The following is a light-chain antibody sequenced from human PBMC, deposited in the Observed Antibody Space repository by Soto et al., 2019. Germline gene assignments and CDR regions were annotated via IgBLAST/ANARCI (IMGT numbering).Light chain of an antibody. CDR1: SSDVGAYNY. Sequence: QSVLTQPASVSGSPGQSITISCTGTSSDVGAYNYVSWYQQHPGKAPKLMIYEVVHRPSGVSDRFSGSRSGNTASLTISGLQAEDDADYYCSSYRSTSTPYYVFGTGTKVTVL. CDR3: SSYRSTSTPYYV. V-gene: IGLV2-14*01. J-gene: IGLJ1*01. CDR2: EVV.